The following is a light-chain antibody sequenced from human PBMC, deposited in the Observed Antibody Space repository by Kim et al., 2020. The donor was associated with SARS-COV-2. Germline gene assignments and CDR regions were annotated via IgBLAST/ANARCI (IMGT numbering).Light chain of an antibody. CDR2: AKD. CDR3: NSRDSSGNQV. CDR1: SLRNYF. V-gene: IGLV3-19*01. Sequence: VALGQTVRITGKGDSLRNYFSSWYQQKSGQAPVLLIFAKDNRPSGIPYRFSGSSSGNTASLTITGAQAEDEADYYCNSRDSSGNQVFGGGTKVTVL. J-gene: IGLJ3*02.